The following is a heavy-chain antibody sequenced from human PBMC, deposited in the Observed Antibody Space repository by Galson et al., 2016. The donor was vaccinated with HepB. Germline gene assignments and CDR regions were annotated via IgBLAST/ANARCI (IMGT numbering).Heavy chain of an antibody. CDR3: AKAGYNSHERNNWFDS. J-gene: IGHJ5*01. Sequence: PRLSCAASGFTFTSYAMSWVRQAPGKGLEWLSSVSGSGGSTCYADSVRGRFIISRDSSENTLYLQMNTLRGDDTALYYCAKAGYNSHERNNWFDSWGQGTLVTVSS. CDR1: GFTFTSYA. V-gene: IGHV3-23*01. CDR2: VSGSGGST. D-gene: IGHD1-20*01.